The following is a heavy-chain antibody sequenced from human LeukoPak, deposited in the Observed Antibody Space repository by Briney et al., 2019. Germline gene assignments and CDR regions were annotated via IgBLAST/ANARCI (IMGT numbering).Heavy chain of an antibody. CDR2: IKQDGSEK. Sequence: GGSLRLSCAASGFTFSSYWMSWVRQAPGKGLVWVANIKQDGSEKYYVDSVKGRFTISRDNAKNSLYLQMNSLRAEDTAVYYCARDARYYGSGSYSNNDAFDIWGQGTMVTVSS. CDR1: GFTFSSYW. D-gene: IGHD3-10*01. CDR3: ARDARYYGSGSYSNNDAFDI. V-gene: IGHV3-7*01. J-gene: IGHJ3*02.